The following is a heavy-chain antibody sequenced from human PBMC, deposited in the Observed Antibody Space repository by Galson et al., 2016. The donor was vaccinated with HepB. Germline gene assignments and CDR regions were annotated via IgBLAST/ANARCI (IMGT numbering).Heavy chain of an antibody. CDR1: GFPFTSSGVA. CDR3: ARFQYNSGRDFDY. Sequence: PALVKPTQTLTLTCTFSGFPFTSSGVAVAWIRQPPGKALEWLALIYWDDDKWYTPSLQTRLTITKDTSKNQVALMMTNMDPVDTATYFCARFQYNSGRDFDYWGQGTLVTVSS. D-gene: IGHD5-18*01. V-gene: IGHV2-5*02. CDR2: IYWDDDK. J-gene: IGHJ4*02.